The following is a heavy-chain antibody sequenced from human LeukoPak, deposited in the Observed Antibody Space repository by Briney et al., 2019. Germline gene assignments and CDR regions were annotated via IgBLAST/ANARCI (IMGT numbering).Heavy chain of an antibody. D-gene: IGHD3-10*01. Sequence: ASVKVSCKASGYTFTSYGISWVRQAPGQGLEWMGWMNPNSGNTGYAQKFQGRVTMTRNTSISTAYMELSSLRSEDTAVYYCARGPYYYGSGSYYRFDYWGQGTLVTVSS. CDR3: ARGPYYYGSGSYYRFDY. CDR1: GYTFTSYG. CDR2: MNPNSGNT. V-gene: IGHV1-8*02. J-gene: IGHJ4*02.